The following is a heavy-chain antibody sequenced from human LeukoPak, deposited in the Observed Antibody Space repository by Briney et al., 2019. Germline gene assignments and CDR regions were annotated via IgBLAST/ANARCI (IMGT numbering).Heavy chain of an antibody. CDR3: ARDYGSGSSYYYGMDV. D-gene: IGHD3-10*01. CDR1: GFTLSTYA. Sequence: PGGSLRLSCAASGFTLSTYAMSWVRQAPGKGLEWVSTISGSGANTYYAGSVRGRFTISRDNSKNTLYLHMNSLEAEDTAVYYCARDYGSGSSYYYGMDVWGQGTTVTVSS. CDR2: ISGSGANT. V-gene: IGHV3-23*01. J-gene: IGHJ6*02.